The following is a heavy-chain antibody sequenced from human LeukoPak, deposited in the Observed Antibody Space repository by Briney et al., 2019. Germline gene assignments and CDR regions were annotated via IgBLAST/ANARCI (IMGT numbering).Heavy chain of an antibody. J-gene: IGHJ6*02. CDR3: AKGKSSGWPYYYGMDV. CDR1: GFTFSSYG. CDR2: ISYDGSNK. Sequence: GRSLRLSCAASGFTFSSYGMHWVRQAPGKGLEGGAVISYDGSNKYYADSVKGRFTISRDNSKNTLYLQMNSLRAEDTAVYYCAKGKSSGWPYYYGMDVWGQGTTVTVSS. V-gene: IGHV3-30*18. D-gene: IGHD6-19*01.